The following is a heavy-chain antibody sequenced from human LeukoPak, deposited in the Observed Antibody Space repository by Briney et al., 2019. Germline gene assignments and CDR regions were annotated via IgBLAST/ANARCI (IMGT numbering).Heavy chain of an antibody. CDR3: ARDPSYYYDSSGYYFDY. D-gene: IGHD3-22*01. CDR2: IIPILGIA. V-gene: IGHV1-69*04. Sequence: SVKASCKASGGTFSSYAISWVRQAPGQGLEWMGRIIPILGIANYAQKFQGRVTITADKSTSTAYMELSSLRSEDTAVYYCARDPSYYYDSSGYYFDYWGQGTLVTVSS. CDR1: GGTFSSYA. J-gene: IGHJ4*02.